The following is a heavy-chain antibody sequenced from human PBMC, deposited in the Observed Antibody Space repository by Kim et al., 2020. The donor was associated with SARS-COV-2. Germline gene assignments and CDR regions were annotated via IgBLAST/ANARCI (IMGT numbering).Heavy chain of an antibody. D-gene: IGHD2-2*01. V-gene: IGHV3-9*01. Sequence: GGSLRLSCAASGFTFDDYAMHWVRQAPGKGLEWVSGISWNSGSIGYADSVKGRFTISRDNAKNSLYLQMNSLRAEDTALYYCAKAVPGPHETHYYYYYGMDVWGQGTTVTVSS. CDR1: GFTFDDYA. CDR3: AKAVPGPHETHYYYYYGMDV. CDR2: ISWNSGSI. J-gene: IGHJ6*02.